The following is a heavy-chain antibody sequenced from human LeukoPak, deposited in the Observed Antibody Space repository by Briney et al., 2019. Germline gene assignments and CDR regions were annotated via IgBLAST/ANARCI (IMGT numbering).Heavy chain of an antibody. CDR2: IYYSGST. Sequence: SETLSLTCTVSGDSISSSSSYWGWIRQPPGEGLEWIGSIYYSGSTYYNTSLKSRVTISVDTSKNQFSLKLSSVTAADTAVYYCARAKYSSSWYYFDYWGQGTLVTVSS. CDR3: ARAKYSSSWYYFDY. D-gene: IGHD6-13*01. J-gene: IGHJ4*02. CDR1: GDSISSSSSY. V-gene: IGHV4-39*07.